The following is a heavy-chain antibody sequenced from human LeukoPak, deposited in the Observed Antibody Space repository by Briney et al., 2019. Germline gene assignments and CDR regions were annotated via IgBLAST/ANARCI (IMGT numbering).Heavy chain of an antibody. CDR2: IYYSGST. D-gene: IGHD3-10*01. J-gene: IGHJ3*02. V-gene: IGHV4-59*08. CDR3: AGIPITMDAFDI. CDR1: GGSISSYY. Sequence: SETLSLTCTVSGGSISSYYWSWIRQPPGKGLEWIGYIYYSGSTNYNPSLKSRVTTSVDTSKNQFSLKLSSVTAADTAVYYCAGIPITMDAFDIWGQGTMVTVSS.